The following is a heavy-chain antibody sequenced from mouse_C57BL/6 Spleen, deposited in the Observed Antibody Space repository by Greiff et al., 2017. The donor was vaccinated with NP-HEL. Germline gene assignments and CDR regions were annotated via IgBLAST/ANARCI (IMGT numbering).Heavy chain of an antibody. Sequence: VQLQQSGPGLVAPSQSLSITCTVSGFSLTSYGVDWVRQSPGKGLEWLGVIWGVGSTNYNSALKSRLSISKDNSKSQVFLKMNSLQTDDTAMYYCASLSQVGFAYWGQGTLGTVSA. CDR3: ASLSQVGFAY. J-gene: IGHJ3*01. V-gene: IGHV2-6*01. CDR1: GFSLTSYG. D-gene: IGHD1-1*01. CDR2: IWGVGST.